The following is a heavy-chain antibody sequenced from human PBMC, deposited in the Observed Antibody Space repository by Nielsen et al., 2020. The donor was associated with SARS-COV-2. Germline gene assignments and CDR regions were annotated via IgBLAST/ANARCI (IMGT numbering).Heavy chain of an antibody. Sequence: SLKISCAASGFTFDDYAMHWVRQAPGKGLEWVSGISWNSGSIGYADSVKGRFTISRDNAKNSLYLQMNSLRAEDTALYYCAKVGGDTEDYYYGMDVWGQGTTVTSP. D-gene: IGHD3-16*01. J-gene: IGHJ6*02. CDR1: GFTFDDYA. CDR2: ISWNSGSI. V-gene: IGHV3-9*01. CDR3: AKVGGDTEDYYYGMDV.